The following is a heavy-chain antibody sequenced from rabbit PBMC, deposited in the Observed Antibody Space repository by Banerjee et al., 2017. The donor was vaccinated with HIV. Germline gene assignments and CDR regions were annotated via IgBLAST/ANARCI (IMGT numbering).Heavy chain of an antibody. V-gene: IGHV1S45*01. Sequence: QEQLEESGGDLVKPEGSLTLTCTASGFSFSSSYWICWVRQAPGKGLEWIACIYAGSSGNTVYASWAKGRFTITRSTSLNTVTLQLNSLTAADTATYFCARDHAGDGDAILHLWGPGTLVTVS. CDR2: IYAGSSGNT. CDR1: GFSFSSSYW. D-gene: IGHD6-1*01. CDR3: ARDHAGDGDAILHL. J-gene: IGHJ4*01.